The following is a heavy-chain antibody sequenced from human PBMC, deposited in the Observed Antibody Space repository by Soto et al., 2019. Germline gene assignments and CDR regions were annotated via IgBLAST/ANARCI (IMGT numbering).Heavy chain of an antibody. CDR3: ARGGRRYCSSTSCYRPANRFDY. D-gene: IGHD2-2*01. CDR1: GGSFSGYY. J-gene: IGHJ4*02. V-gene: IGHV4-34*01. Sequence: QVQLQQWGAGLLKPSETLSLTCAVYGGSFSGYYWSWIRQPPGKGLEWIGEINHSGSTNYNPSLKSRVTISVDTSKNQFSLKLSSVTAADTAVYYCARGGRRYCSSTSCYRPANRFDYWGQGTPVTVSS. CDR2: INHSGST.